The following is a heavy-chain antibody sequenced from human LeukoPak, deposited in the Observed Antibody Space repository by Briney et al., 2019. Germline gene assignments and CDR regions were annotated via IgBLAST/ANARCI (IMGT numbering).Heavy chain of an antibody. Sequence: GGSLRLSCAASGFTFSTYSMSWVRQAPGKGLEWVTGISGSAGDTFYADSVKGRFTISRDNSKNTLYLQMNSLRVEDTAVYHCVGCSGGTCTGNWLDPWGQGTLVTVSS. CDR1: GFTFSTYS. V-gene: IGHV3-23*01. D-gene: IGHD2-15*01. CDR2: ISGSAGDT. CDR3: VGCSGGTCTGNWLDP. J-gene: IGHJ5*02.